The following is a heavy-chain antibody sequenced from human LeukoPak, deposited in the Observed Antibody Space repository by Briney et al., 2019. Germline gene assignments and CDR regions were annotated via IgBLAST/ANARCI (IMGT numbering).Heavy chain of an antibody. V-gene: IGHV6-1*01. J-gene: IGHJ4*02. CDR1: GDTFSSTSAA. CDR3: ARETSHFDY. CDR2: TYYRSKWYN. Sequence: SHTLSLTCVLSGDTFSSTSAAWNWIRQSPSKDLEWLGRTYYRSKWYNDYAVSVKSRITINPDTSKNQFFLQLNSVTPEDTAVYYCARETSHFDYWGQGTLVTVSS.